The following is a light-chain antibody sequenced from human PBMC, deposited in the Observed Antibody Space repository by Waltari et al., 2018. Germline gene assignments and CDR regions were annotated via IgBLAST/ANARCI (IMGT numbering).Light chain of an antibody. J-gene: IGKJ1*01. V-gene: IGKV2-28*01. CDR3: MQSLQTLWT. CDR2: LGS. Sequence: DIVMTQSPLSLPVTPGEPASISCRSSQSLLHRNGHNYLDWYLQKPGQSPQLLIYLGSNRASGVPDRFSGSGSGTDVTLKISRVEAEDVGVYYCMQSLQTLWTFGPGTKVEVK. CDR1: QSLLHRNGHNY.